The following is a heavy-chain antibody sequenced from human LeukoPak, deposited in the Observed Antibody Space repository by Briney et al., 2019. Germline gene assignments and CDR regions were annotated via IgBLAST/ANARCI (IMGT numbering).Heavy chain of an antibody. CDR3: ARVRYGGNIDY. V-gene: IGHV4-34*01. Sequence: PSETLSLTCAVYGGSFSGYYWSWIRQPPGKGLEWIGEINHSGNTNYNPSLKSRVTISVDTSKNQFSLKLSSVTAADTAVYYCARVRYGGNIDYWGQGTLVTVSS. D-gene: IGHD4-23*01. CDR2: INHSGNT. CDR1: GGSFSGYY. J-gene: IGHJ4*02.